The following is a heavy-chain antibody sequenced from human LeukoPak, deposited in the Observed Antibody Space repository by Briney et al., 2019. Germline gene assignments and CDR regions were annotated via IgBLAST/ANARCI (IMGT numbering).Heavy chain of an antibody. Sequence: ASVKVSCKASGYTFPGYFMHWVRQAPGQGLEWMGRINPNSGGTNYAQKFQGRVTMTRDTSTSTAYMELRSLRSDDTAVYYCARDPLGYCSGGSCPSHFDYWGQGTLVTVSS. CDR1: GYTFPGYF. CDR2: INPNSGGT. CDR3: ARDPLGYCSGGSCPSHFDY. D-gene: IGHD2-15*01. V-gene: IGHV1-2*02. J-gene: IGHJ4*02.